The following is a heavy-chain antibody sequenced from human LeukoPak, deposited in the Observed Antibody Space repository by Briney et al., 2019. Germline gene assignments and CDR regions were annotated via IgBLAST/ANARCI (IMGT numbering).Heavy chain of an antibody. CDR2: IFADGKT. CDR3: ARGREYGDYFDY. Sequence: SETLSLTCTVPGNSLRGYYWSCIRQPAGMGLEWIGRIFADGKTSYNPSLKSRVTMSVDTSKSQFSLSLRSVTAADTAVYYCARGREYGDYFDYWGQGTLVSVSS. V-gene: IGHV4-4*07. D-gene: IGHD4-17*01. J-gene: IGHJ4*01. CDR1: GNSLRGYY.